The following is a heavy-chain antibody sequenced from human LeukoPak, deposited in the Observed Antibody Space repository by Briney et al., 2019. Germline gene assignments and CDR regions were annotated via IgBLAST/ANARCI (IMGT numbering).Heavy chain of an antibody. D-gene: IGHD3/OR15-3a*01. CDR1: GFTFSNYA. V-gene: IGHV3-23*01. CDR2: ISGSGDGT. CDR3: AKDRGTLDGRSFDF. J-gene: IGHJ4*02. Sequence: GGSLRLSCAASGFTFSNYAMNWVRQAPGKGPEWVSGISGSGDGTYYADSVKGRFTISRDNSKTSLYLQMNSLRAEDTAVYYCAKDRGTLDGRSFDFWGQGTLVTVSS.